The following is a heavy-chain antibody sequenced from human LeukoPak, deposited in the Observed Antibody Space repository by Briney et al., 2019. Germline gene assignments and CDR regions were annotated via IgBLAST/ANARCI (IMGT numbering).Heavy chain of an antibody. CDR2: IYLSVPT. CDR3: ARHIGGGIEDMDV. Sequence: YIYLSVPTIYTPSLHTRVTISVHTSKNPFFLKMSSVTAADTAVYYCARHIGGGIEDMDVWGKGTTVTVSS. J-gene: IGHJ6*03. D-gene: IGHD3-16*02. V-gene: IGHV4-59*08.